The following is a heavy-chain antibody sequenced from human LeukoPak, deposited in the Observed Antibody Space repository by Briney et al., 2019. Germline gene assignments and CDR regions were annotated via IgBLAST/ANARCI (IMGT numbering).Heavy chain of an antibody. CDR1: GGSISSYY. CDR2: IYYSGST. J-gene: IGHJ4*02. CDR3: ARHLAHSSLIDY. Sequence: SETLSLTCTVPGGSISSYYWSWIRQPPGKGLEWIGYIYYSGSTNYNPSLKSRVTISVDTSKNQFSLKLSSVTAADTAVYYCARHLAHSSLIDYWGQGTLVTVSS. D-gene: IGHD6-13*01. V-gene: IGHV4-59*08.